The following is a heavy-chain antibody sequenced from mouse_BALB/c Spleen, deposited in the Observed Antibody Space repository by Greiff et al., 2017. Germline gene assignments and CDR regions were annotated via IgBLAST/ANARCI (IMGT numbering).Heavy chain of an antibody. Sequence: DVQLQESGGGLVKLGGSLKLSCAASGFTFSSYYMSWVRQTPEKRLELVAAINSNGGSTYYPDTVKGRFTISRDNAKNTLYLQMSSLKSEDTALYYCARHEEIYGGNHDYAMDYWGQGTSVTVSS. D-gene: IGHD1-1*02. CDR1: GFTFSSYY. J-gene: IGHJ4*01. CDR2: INSNGGST. CDR3: ARHEEIYGGNHDYAMDY. V-gene: IGHV5-6-2*01.